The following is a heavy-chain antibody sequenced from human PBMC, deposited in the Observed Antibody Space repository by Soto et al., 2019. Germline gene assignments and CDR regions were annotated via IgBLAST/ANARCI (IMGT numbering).Heavy chain of an antibody. CDR2: ISSSSSTI. D-gene: IGHD3-3*01. J-gene: IGHJ4*02. CDR1: GFTFSSYS. V-gene: IGHV3-48*02. Sequence: GGSLRLSCAASGFTFSSYSMNWVRQAPGKGLEWVSYISSSSSTIYYADSVKGRFTISRDNAKNTLYLQMNSLRDEDTAVYYCAKEEVIRFLEWLLYYFDYWGQGTLVTVSS. CDR3: AKEEVIRFLEWLLYYFDY.